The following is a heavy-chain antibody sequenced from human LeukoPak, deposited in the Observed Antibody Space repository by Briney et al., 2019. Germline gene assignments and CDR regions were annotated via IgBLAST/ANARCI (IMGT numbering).Heavy chain of an antibody. CDR3: ATSVAVAGSFDY. V-gene: IGHV1-2*06. CDR2: IDPNSGDT. J-gene: IGHJ4*02. D-gene: IGHD6-19*01. Sequence: ASVKVSCKASDYTFTAYYIHWVRQAPGQGLEWMGRIDPNSGDTSYVQKFQGRVTMTRDTSISTAHMDLSGLISDDTAVYYCATSVAVAGSFDYWGQGTLVPVSS. CDR1: DYTFTAYY.